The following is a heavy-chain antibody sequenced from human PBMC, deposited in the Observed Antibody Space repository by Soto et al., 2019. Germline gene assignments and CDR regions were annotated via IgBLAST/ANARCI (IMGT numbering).Heavy chain of an antibody. D-gene: IGHD7-27*01. CDR2: IWYDGSNK. J-gene: IGHJ3*02. CDR3: ARDGDFDAFDI. CDR1: GFTFSSYC. V-gene: IGHV3-33*01. Sequence: GGSLRLSCAASGFTFSSYCMHWVRQAPGKGLEWVAVIWYDGSNKYYADSVKGRFTISRDNSKNTLYLQMNSLRAEDTAVYYCARDGDFDAFDIWGQGTMVTVSS.